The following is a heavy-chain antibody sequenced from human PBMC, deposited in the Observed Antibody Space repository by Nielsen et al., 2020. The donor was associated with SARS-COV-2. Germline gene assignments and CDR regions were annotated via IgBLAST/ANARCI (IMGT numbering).Heavy chain of an antibody. V-gene: IGHV1-69*13. CDR1: GGTFSSYA. D-gene: IGHD3-22*01. Sequence: SVKVSCKASGGTFSSYAISWVRQAPGQGLEWMGGIIPIFGTANYAQKFQGRVTITADESTSTAYMELSSLRSEDTAVYYCARDTYYYDSSGYYYEVVDYFDYWGQGTLVTVSS. CDR3: ARDTYYYDSSGYYYEVVDYFDY. CDR2: IIPIFGTA. J-gene: IGHJ4*02.